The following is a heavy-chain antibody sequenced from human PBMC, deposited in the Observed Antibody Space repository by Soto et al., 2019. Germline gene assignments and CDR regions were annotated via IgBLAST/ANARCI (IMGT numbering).Heavy chain of an antibody. CDR2: IGPKSGDT. D-gene: IGHD5-12*01. CDR3: GRGRSGEIVVFY. Sequence: QVQLVQSGAEVKESGASVKVSCKASGYTFTGHYIHWVRQAPGQGPEWVGEIGPKSGDTRYAQKFQGRDTMTKDTSITTVYMELRNLSPDDTAVYYCGRGRSGEIVVFYWGQGTLVTVHS. CDR1: GYTFTGHY. J-gene: IGHJ4*02. V-gene: IGHV1-2*02.